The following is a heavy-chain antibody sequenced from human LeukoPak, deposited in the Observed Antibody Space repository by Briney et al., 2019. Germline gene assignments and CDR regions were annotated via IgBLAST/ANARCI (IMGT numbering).Heavy chain of an antibody. CDR2: IKQDGSEK. D-gene: IGHD1-26*01. J-gene: IGHJ6*03. CDR1: GFTFSSYW. Sequence: GGSLRLSCAASGFTFSSYWMSWVRQAQGKGLEWVANIKQDGSEKYYVDSVKGRFTISRDNAKNSLYLQMNSLRAEDTAVYYCARVGATYYYYYMDVWGKGTTVTVSS. V-gene: IGHV3-7*01. CDR3: ARVGATYYYYYMDV.